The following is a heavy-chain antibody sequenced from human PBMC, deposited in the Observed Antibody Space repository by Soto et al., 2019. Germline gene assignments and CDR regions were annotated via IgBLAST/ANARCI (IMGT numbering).Heavy chain of an antibody. V-gene: IGHV3-23*01. CDR2: ITSDGRT. CDR3: AKDYSTVTTDPLSVVLFDY. J-gene: IGHJ4*02. D-gene: IGHD4-17*01. Sequence: GGSLRLSCAASGFTFSGYAMSWVRQAPGKGLEWVSIITSDGRTYYADSVKGRFTISRDNSKNTVYLQMNSLRAEDTAVYYCAKDYSTVTTDPLSVVLFDYWGQGALVTVSS. CDR1: GFTFSGYA.